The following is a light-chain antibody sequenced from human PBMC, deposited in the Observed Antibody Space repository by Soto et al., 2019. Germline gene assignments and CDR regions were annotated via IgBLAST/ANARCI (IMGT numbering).Light chain of an antibody. V-gene: IGKV3-11*01. CDR1: QNINSD. Sequence: EIVLTQSPATLSLSPGEIAILSFRASQNINSDLAFYQQRPGQAPRLLIYDASNRAPGIPARFGGSGSGADFTLSISSLEPEDFAVYYCQQRNMWPRTFGQGTKVDIK. J-gene: IGKJ1*01. CDR3: QQRNMWPRT. CDR2: DAS.